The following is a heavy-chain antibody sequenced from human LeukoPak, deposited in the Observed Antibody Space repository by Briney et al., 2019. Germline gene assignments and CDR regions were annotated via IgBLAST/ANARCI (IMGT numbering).Heavy chain of an antibody. D-gene: IGHD2-2*01. CDR1: GFTFDDYG. Sequence: GGSLRLSCAASGFTFDDYGMSWVRQAPGKGLEWVSGINWNGGSTGYADSVKGRFTISRDNAKNSLYLQMNSLRAEDTALYYCARARPDIVVVPAAIGHAFDIWGQGTMVTVSS. V-gene: IGHV3-20*04. CDR2: INWNGGST. J-gene: IGHJ3*02. CDR3: ARARPDIVVVPAAIGHAFDI.